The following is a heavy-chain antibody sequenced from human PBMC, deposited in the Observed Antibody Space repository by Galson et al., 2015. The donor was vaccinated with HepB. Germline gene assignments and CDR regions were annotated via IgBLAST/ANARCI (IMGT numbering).Heavy chain of an antibody. V-gene: IGHV3-11*06. CDR1: GFSFSDYY. CDR2: ISSSSNYT. J-gene: IGHJ4*02. Sequence: SLRLSCAASGFSFSDYYMSWIRQAPGKGLEWVSYISSSSNYTKYADSVKGRFTISRDNAKNSLYLQMNSLRAEDTAVYYCARRSPSGYDLDSWGQGTLVTVSS. D-gene: IGHD5-12*01. CDR3: ARRSPSGYDLDS.